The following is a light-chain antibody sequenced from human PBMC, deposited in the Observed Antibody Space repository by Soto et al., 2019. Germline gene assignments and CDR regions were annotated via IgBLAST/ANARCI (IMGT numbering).Light chain of an antibody. CDR3: ATWDDRLNGYV. CDR1: NSNIGINT. CDR2: SNN. V-gene: IGLV1-44*01. J-gene: IGLJ1*01. Sequence: QSVLTQPPSASGTPGQRVIISCSGSNSNIGINTVNWYQQLPGTAPKLLNYSNNLRSSGVPDRFSGSRSGTSASLAISGLQSEDEADYYCATWDDRLNGYVFGSGTKLTVL.